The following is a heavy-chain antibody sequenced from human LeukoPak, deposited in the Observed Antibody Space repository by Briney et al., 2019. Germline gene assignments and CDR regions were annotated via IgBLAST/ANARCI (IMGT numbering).Heavy chain of an antibody. CDR1: GGSISNYY. V-gene: IGHV4-59*01. CDR3: AREGISTSWFDP. Sequence: SETLSLTCTVSGGSISNYYWSWIRQPPGKGLEWIGYIYYSGSTNYNPSLKSRVTISLDTSKNQFSLKLSSVTAADTAVYYCAREGISTSWFDPWGQGTLVTVSS. J-gene: IGHJ5*02. CDR2: IYYSGST.